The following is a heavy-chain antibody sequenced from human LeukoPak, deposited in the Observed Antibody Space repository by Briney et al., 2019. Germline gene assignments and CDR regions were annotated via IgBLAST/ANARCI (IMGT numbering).Heavy chain of an antibody. D-gene: IGHD3-16*01. J-gene: IGHJ5*02. V-gene: IGHV4-34*01. Sequence: PSETLSLTCAVYGGSFSGYYWSWIRQPPGKGLEWIGEINHSGSTNYNPSLKSRVTISVDTSENQFSLKLSSVTAADTAVYYCARAATGDDVGGDWFDPWGQGTLVTVSS. CDR2: INHSGST. CDR3: ARAATGDDVGGDWFDP. CDR1: GGSFSGYY.